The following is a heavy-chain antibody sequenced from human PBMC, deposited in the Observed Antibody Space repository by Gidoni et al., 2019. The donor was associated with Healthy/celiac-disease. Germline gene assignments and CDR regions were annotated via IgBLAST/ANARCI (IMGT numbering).Heavy chain of an antibody. CDR2: ISSSRSTI. CDR3: ASRYGDYVSYWYFDL. D-gene: IGHD4-17*01. J-gene: IGHJ2*01. Sequence: EVQLVESGGGLVQPGGSLRLSCAASGFTFTRYEMHWVRHAPGKGLAWVSYISSSRSTIYYADSVKGRFTISRDNAKNSLYLKMNSLRAEDTAVYYCASRYGDYVSYWYFDLWGRGTLVTVSS. CDR1: GFTFTRYE. V-gene: IGHV3-48*03.